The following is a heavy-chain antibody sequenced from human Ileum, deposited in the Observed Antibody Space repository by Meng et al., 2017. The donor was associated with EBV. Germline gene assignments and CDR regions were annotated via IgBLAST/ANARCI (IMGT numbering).Heavy chain of an antibody. CDR1: GGSISSGGLY. CDR3: ARDTDLYYYDNSGFDF. J-gene: IGHJ4*02. CDR2: IHYSGST. Sequence: HVQLLESGLILVHPSQTLALTCAGSGGSISSGGLYWSSIRQPPRKGLECIGYIHYSGSTYYNPSLKSRVSLSIDTSRSQFSLRLSSVTAADTAVYYCARDTDLYYYDNSGFDFWGQGTLVTVSS. D-gene: IGHD3-22*01. V-gene: IGHV4-30-4*01.